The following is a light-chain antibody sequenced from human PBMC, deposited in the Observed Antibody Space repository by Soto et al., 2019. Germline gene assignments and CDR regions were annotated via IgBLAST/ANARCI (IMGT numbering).Light chain of an antibody. CDR3: QQTYSGRWT. CDR2: AAS. CDR1: QTMSIY. J-gene: IGKJ1*01. Sequence: DIQLTPSPSSLSASVGDRVTITSRASQTMSIYLNCYQQRPGKAPKLLISAASILQNGVPARFSRSGSGTEISLTISSLQPEDFATYFCQQTYSGRWTFGQGTKVGSK. V-gene: IGKV1-39*01.